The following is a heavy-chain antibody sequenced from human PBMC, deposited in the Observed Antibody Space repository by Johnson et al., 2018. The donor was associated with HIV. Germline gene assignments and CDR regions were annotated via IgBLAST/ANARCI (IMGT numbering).Heavy chain of an antibody. D-gene: IGHD3-9*01. CDR2: ISFDGNLK. V-gene: IGHV3-33*08. CDR3: AREEGNYILTRGDAFEI. J-gene: IGHJ3*02. Sequence: QVQLVESGGGVVQPGKSLTLSCVGSGLSFSNFGIHWVRQAPGKVPEWVAVISFDGNLKKYADSVKGRFTISRDNSKNSLYLQLNSLRAEDTAVYYCAREEGNYILTRGDAFEIWGQGTLVTVSS. CDR1: GLSFSNFG.